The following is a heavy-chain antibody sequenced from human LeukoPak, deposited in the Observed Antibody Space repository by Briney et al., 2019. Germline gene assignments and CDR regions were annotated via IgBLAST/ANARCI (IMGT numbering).Heavy chain of an antibody. CDR3: VKDFCRGGNCPFPFFDS. CDR1: GFTISGHA. J-gene: IGHJ4*02. V-gene: IGHV3-23*01. CDR2: TVAGYSET. D-gene: IGHD4-23*01. Sequence: PGWSLILSCVASGFTISGHAMSWVRQAPAKGLEWVSITVAGYSETHYADSVRGRFTISRDDSSNTLSLEMNSLRADDTGTYYCVKDFCRGGNCPFPFFDSWGQGTVVTVSS.